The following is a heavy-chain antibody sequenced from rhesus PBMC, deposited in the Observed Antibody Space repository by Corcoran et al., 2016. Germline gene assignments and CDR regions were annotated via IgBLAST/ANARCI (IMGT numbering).Heavy chain of an antibody. Sequence: QVQLVQSGSAIKQPGASVKLSCKDSGYTFTSYYMPWVRPARGQGLEWRGLISPDNGNNGYAQTFQGRVTLTTDTSTSTVYMELSSLRSEDTAVYYGTRQIIAAAGFDYWGQGVLVTVSS. V-gene: IGHV1-180*01. J-gene: IGHJ4*01. CDR3: TRQIIAAAGFDY. CDR2: ISPDNGNN. CDR1: GYTFTSYY. D-gene: IGHD6-31*01.